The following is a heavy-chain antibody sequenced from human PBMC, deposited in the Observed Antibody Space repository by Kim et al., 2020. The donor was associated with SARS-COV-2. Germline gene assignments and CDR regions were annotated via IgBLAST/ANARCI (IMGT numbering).Heavy chain of an antibody. Sequence: ASVKVSCKASGYTFKSYPIHWLRQAPGQRLEWMGWVNAANDKTKYSQKIQGRVTITRDTSANTAYMDLSSLTSEDTAIYYCARDMNPTVYDYWGQGTLVTVSS. D-gene: IGHD4-4*01. V-gene: IGHV1-3*01. CDR2: VNAANDKT. CDR1: GYTFKSYP. J-gene: IGHJ4*02. CDR3: ARDMNPTVYDY.